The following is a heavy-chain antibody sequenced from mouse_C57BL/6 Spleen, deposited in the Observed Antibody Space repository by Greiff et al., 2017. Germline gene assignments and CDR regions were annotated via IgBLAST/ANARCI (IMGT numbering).Heavy chain of an antibody. D-gene: IGHD1-1*01. CDR1: GYTFTSYW. CDR3: ARSSTTVVGDYVDY. J-gene: IGHJ2*01. Sequence: QVQLQQPGAELVKPGASVKLSCKASGYTFTSYWMHWVKQRPGQGLEWIGMIHPNSGSTNYNEKFKSKATLTVDKSSSTAYMQLSSLTSEDSAVYYCARSSTTVVGDYVDYWGQGTTLTVSS. V-gene: IGHV1-64*01. CDR2: IHPNSGST.